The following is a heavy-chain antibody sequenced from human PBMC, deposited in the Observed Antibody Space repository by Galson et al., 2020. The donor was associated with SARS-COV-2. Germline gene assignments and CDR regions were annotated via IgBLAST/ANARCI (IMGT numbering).Heavy chain of an antibody. V-gene: IGHV1-2*02. CDR3: ARDRISAPDDFDY. CDR1: GYTFTGYY. CDR2: VNPSGDT. J-gene: IGHJ4*02. D-gene: IGHD6-13*01. Sequence: SVKVSCKASGYTFTGYYMHWVRQAPGQGLEWMGWVNPSGDTKYTQKFQGRVSMTRDTSTSTAYMELSRLTSDDTAFYYCARDRISAPDDFDYWGQGTLVTVS.